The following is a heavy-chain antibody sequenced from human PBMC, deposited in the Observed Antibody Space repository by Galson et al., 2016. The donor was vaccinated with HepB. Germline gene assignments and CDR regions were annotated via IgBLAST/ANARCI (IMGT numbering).Heavy chain of an antibody. D-gene: IGHD6-13*01. CDR1: GFTFSSYG. V-gene: IGHV3-33*01. Sequence: SLRLSCAASGFTFSSYGMHWVRQAPVKGLEWVAVIWYDAQNKYYADSVKGRFTISRDNSKNTLYLQVNSLRGEDTAVYYCAGSSSRSYYFGINVWGQGTTVTVSS. J-gene: IGHJ6*02. CDR2: IWYDAQNK. CDR3: AGSSSRSYYFGINV.